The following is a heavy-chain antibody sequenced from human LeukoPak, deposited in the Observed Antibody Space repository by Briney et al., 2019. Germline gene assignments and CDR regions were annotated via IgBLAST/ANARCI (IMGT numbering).Heavy chain of an antibody. CDR2: IYYSGST. V-gene: IGHV4-59*01. J-gene: IGHJ3*02. D-gene: IGHD4-17*01. Sequence: SETQSLTCTVSGGSISSYYWSWIRQPPGKGLEWIGYIYYSGSTNYNPSLKSRVTISVDTSKNQFSLKLSSVTAADTAVYYCAREDHDYGDYTAFDIWGQGTMVTVSS. CDR3: AREDHDYGDYTAFDI. CDR1: GGSISSYY.